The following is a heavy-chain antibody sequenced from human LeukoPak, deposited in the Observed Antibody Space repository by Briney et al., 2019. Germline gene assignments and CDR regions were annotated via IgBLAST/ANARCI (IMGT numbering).Heavy chain of an antibody. CDR3: ARDCSGGSCYSTHAFDI. J-gene: IGHJ3*02. CDR1: GYTFTNYG. Sequence: ASVKVSCKASGYTFTNYGISWVRQAPGQGLEWMGWITAYNGNTNYAQKFQGRVTMTRDMSTSTVYMELSSLRSEDTAVYYCARDCSGGSCYSTHAFDIWGQGTMVTVSS. D-gene: IGHD2-15*01. CDR2: ITAYNGNT. V-gene: IGHV1-18*01.